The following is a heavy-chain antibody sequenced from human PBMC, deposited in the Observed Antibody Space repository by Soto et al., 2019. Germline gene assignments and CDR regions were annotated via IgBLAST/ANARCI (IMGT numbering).Heavy chain of an antibody. CDR3: ARYRAASGTYYFDN. D-gene: IGHD3-3*01. V-gene: IGHV4-4*02. Sequence: QVQLQESGPGLVKPSGTLSLTCAVSGVSISSGNWWSWVRQPPGKGLEFIGEIHHSGSANYNPSLESRLSMSVDKSKNQFSLNLGSVSAADTAVYYCARYRAASGTYYFDNWGLGTLVTVSS. J-gene: IGHJ4*02. CDR2: IHHSGSA. CDR1: GVSISSGNW.